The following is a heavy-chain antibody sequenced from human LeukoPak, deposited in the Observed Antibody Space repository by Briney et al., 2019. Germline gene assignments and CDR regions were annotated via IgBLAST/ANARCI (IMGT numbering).Heavy chain of an antibody. J-gene: IGHJ4*02. D-gene: IGHD6-13*01. CDR1: GFTFSSYP. CDR3: GRGGKVEQLVLAR. Sequence: GGSLRLSCAVSGFTFSSYPMNWVRQAPGKGLEWVSYISSSTTTIYYADSVKGRFTISRDNAKNTLYLQMNSLRAEDTAVYYCGRGGKVEQLVLARWGQGSLVTVSS. V-gene: IGHV3-48*04. CDR2: ISSSTTTI.